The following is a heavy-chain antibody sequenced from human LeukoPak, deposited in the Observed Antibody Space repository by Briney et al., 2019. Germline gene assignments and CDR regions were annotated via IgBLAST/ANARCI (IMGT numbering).Heavy chain of an antibody. CDR2: MNPISGNT. CDR1: GYTFTSYD. V-gene: IGHV1-8*01. CDR3: ARRPLAGTSPLYYYYYMDV. J-gene: IGHJ6*03. Sequence: ASVKVSCKASGYTFTSYDINWVRQATGQGLERMGWMNPISGNTGYAQKFQGRVTMTRNTSISTAYMELSSLRSEDTAVYYCARRPLAGTSPLYYYYYMDVWGKGTTVTVSS. D-gene: IGHD6-19*01.